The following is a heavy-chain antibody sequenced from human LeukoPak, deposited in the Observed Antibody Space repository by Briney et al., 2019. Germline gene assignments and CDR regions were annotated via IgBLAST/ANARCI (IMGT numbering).Heavy chain of an antibody. Sequence: GGSLRLSCAASGFTFSSYEMNWVRQAPGKGLEWVSYISSSGSTIYYAASVKGRFTISRDNAKTALYLQMNSRRAEDTAVYYCSELGITMFGGVWGKGTTVTISS. CDR3: SELGITMFGGV. J-gene: IGHJ6*04. CDR2: ISSSGSTI. D-gene: IGHD3-10*02. V-gene: IGHV3-48*03. CDR1: GFTFSSYE.